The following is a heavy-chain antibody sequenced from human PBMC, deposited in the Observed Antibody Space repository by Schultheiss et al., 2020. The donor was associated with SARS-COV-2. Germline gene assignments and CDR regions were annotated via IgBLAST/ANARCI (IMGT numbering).Heavy chain of an antibody. CDR3: ARVQEDLFDY. CDR1: GFTFSSYA. Sequence: GGSLRLSCAASGFTFSSYAMHWVRQAPGKGLEWVANIKQDGSEKYYVDSVKGRFTISRENAKNSLYLQMNSLRAGDTAVYYCARVQEDLFDYWGQGTLVTVSS. CDR2: IKQDGSEK. V-gene: IGHV3-7*01. J-gene: IGHJ4*02.